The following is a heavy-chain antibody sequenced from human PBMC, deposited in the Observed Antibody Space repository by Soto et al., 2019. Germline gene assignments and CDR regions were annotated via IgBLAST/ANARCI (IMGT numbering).Heavy chain of an antibody. V-gene: IGHV4-59*01. CDR2: IYYSGST. CDR3: ASSPLETHDYGDSISY. Sequence: SETLSLTCTVSGGSISSYYWSWIRQPPGKGLEWIGYIYYSGSTNYNPSLKSRVTISVDTSKNQFSLKLSSVTAADTAVYYCASSPLETHDYGDSISYWGQGTLVTVSS. J-gene: IGHJ4*02. CDR1: GGSISSYY. D-gene: IGHD4-17*01.